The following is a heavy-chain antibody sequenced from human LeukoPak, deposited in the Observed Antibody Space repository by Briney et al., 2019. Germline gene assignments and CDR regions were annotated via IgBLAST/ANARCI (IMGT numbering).Heavy chain of an antibody. CDR2: ISSSGDRA. CDR3: AREARRIQLWLPRRSDYYYYMDV. V-gene: IGHV3-23*01. D-gene: IGHD5-18*01. Sequence: GGSLRLSCAASGFTFSSYAMNWVRQAPGKGLEWVSSISSSGDRAYYADSVKGRFTISRDNFKNTLYLQMYSLRAEDTAVYYCAREARRIQLWLPRRSDYYYYMDVWGQGTLVTVSS. CDR1: GFTFSSYA. J-gene: IGHJ6*03.